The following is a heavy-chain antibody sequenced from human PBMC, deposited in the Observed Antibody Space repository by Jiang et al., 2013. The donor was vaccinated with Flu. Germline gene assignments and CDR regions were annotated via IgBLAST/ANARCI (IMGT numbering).Heavy chain of an antibody. J-gene: IGHJ5*02. V-gene: IGHV5-51*01. CDR3: ARLLGSSEGDPGGWFDP. D-gene: IGHD6-19*01. CDR2: IYPGDSDT. Sequence: IIYPGDSDTRYSPSFQGQVTISADKSISTAYLQWSSLKASDTAMYYCARLLGSSEGDPGGWFDPWGQGTLVTVSS.